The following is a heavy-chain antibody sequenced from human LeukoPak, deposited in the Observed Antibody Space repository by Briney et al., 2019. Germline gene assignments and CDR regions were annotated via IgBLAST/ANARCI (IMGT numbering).Heavy chain of an antibody. J-gene: IGHJ4*02. V-gene: IGHV4-59*01. D-gene: IGHD2-15*01. CDR3: ARDHQGVGFDY. CDR2: IYYSGST. Sequence: PSETLSLTCTVSGGSISSYYWSWIRQPPGKGLEWIGYIYYSGSTNYNPSLKSRVTISVDTSKNQFSLKLSSVTAADTAVYYCARDHQGVGFDYWGQGTLVTVSS. CDR1: GGSISSYY.